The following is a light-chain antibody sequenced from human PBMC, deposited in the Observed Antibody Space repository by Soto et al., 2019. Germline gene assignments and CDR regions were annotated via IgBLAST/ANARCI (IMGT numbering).Light chain of an antibody. CDR3: GADHGSGSNFVWV. V-gene: IGLV9-49*01. CDR2: VGTGGIVG. CDR1: SGYSNYN. J-gene: IGLJ2*01. Sequence: QAVVTQPPSASASLGASVTLTCTLSSGYSNYNVDWYQQRPGTGPRFVMRVGTGGIVGSKGDGIPDRFSVLGSGLNRYLTIKNIQEEDESDYHCGADHGSGSNFVWVFGGGTQLTVL.